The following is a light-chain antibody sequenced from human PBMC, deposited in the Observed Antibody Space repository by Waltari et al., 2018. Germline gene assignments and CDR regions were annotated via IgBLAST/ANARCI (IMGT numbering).Light chain of an antibody. J-gene: IGKJ2*01. CDR2: GAS. V-gene: IGKV1-33*01. Sequence: DIQMTQSPSSLSASVGDRVTITCQASQDITNYVNWYQQKPGKAPRLLIYGASNLETGVPSRFTGSGSGTDFTFTITSLQPEDFAVYYCQHNVRLPATFGQGTKVEIK. CDR1: QDITNY. CDR3: QHNVRLPAT.